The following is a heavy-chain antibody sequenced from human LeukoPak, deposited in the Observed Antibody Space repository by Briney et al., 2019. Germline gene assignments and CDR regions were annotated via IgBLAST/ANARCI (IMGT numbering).Heavy chain of an antibody. Sequence: GASVKVSCKASGYTFTSYGISLVRQAPGQGLEWMGWISAYNGNTNYAQKLQGRVTMTTDTSTSTAYMELRSLRSDNTAVYYCARVDVDYGDYVYYYYGMDVWGQGTTVTVSS. D-gene: IGHD4-17*01. CDR2: ISAYNGNT. V-gene: IGHV1-18*01. CDR3: ARVDVDYGDYVYYYYGMDV. CDR1: GYTFTSYG. J-gene: IGHJ6*02.